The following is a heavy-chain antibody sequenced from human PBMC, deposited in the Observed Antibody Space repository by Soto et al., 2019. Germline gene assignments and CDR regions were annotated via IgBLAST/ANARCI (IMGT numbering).Heavy chain of an antibody. CDR2: ARYSGGA. V-gene: IGHV4-39*01. D-gene: IGHD3-22*01. J-gene: IGHJ4*02. Sequence: SEPLSLTLDVSGGYIDNSHSYWGRDHQPPGRGLESIGRARYSGGADYGPALKIRGTVSVDTSKNQTSLSVNAVTAADTAVYYCLRVVEAGTRRTDSDSWGQGILVTVS. CDR1: GGYIDNSHSY. CDR3: LRVVEAGTRRTDSDS.